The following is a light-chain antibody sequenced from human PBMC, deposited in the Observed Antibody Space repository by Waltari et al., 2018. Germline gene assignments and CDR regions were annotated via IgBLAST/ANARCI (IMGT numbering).Light chain of an antibody. CDR2: GNS. V-gene: IGLV1-40*01. CDR1: SPNIGAGYA. Sequence: QSVLTPPPSVSGAPGQRVTISCTGSSPNIGAGYAVHWYQQLPGTAPKLLIYGNSNRPSGVPDRFSGSKSGTSASLAITGLQAEDEADYYCQSYDSSLSGWVFGGGTKLTVL. CDR3: QSYDSSLSGWV. J-gene: IGLJ3*02.